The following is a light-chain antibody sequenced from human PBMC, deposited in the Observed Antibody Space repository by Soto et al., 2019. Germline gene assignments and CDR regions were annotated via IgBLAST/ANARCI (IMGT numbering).Light chain of an antibody. CDR2: DSV. J-gene: IGKJ1*01. CDR1: QSVSSF. CDR3: QQYGSSGT. V-gene: IGKV3-11*01. Sequence: EIELTQSPATLSLSPGERATLSCRASQSVSSFLVWYQQKPGQAPRLLIYDSVNRVTGIPARFSGSGSGTDFTLTISSLEPEDFAVYYCQQYGSSGTFGQGTKVEIK.